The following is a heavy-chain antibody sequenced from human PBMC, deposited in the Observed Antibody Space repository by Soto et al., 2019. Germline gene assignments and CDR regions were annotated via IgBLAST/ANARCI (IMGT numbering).Heavy chain of an antibody. CDR3: AKESSSGYYRTAGY. Sequence: QVQLVESGGGVVQPGTSLRLSCAASGFTLSCCGMHWVRQAPGKGLEWVAVTTYDEGETHDVDSVKGRFNISRDKSKNTVDLQMNSLTVEDTGMYYCAKESSSGYYRTAGYWGHGTLVFVTT. J-gene: IGHJ4*01. D-gene: IGHD3-22*01. CDR1: GFTLSCCG. CDR2: TTYDEGET. V-gene: IGHV3-30*18.